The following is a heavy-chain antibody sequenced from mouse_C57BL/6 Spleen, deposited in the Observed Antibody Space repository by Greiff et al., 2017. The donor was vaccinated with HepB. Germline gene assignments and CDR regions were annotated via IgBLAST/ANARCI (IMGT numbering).Heavy chain of an antibody. CDR2: ISSGGSYT. Sequence: EVHLVESGGDLVKPGGSLKLSCAASGFTFSSYGMSWVRQTPDKRLEWVATISSGGSYTYYPDSVKGRFTISRDNAKNTLYLQMSSLKSEDTAMYYCARQGNIYFDYWGQGTTLTVSS. CDR1: GFTFSSYG. CDR3: ARQGNIYFDY. J-gene: IGHJ2*01. V-gene: IGHV5-6*01.